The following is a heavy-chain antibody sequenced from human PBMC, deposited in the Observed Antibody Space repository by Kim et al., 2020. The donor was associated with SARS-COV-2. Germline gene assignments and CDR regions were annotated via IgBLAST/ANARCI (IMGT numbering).Heavy chain of an antibody. D-gene: IGHD3-9*01. Sequence: SETLSLTCTVSGGSISSSSYYWGWIRQPPGKGLEWIGSIYYSGSTYYNPSLKSRVTISVDTSKNQFSLKLSSVIAADTAVYYCARRHILTGADYYFDYWG. J-gene: IGHJ4*01. CDR3: ARRHILTGADYYFDY. V-gene: IGHV4-39*01. CDR2: IYYSGST. CDR1: GGSISSSSYY.